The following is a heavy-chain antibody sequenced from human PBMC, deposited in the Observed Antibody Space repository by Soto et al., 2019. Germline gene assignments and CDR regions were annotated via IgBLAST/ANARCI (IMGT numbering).Heavy chain of an antibody. D-gene: IGHD3-9*01. CDR2: ISYDGSNK. J-gene: IGHJ6*02. Sequence: PGGSLRLSCAASGFTFSSYAMHWVRQAPGKGLEWVAVISYDGSNKYYADSVKGRFTISRDNSKNTLYLQMNSLRAEDTAVYYCAWERYSSDVWGQGTTVTVSS. V-gene: IGHV3-30-3*01. CDR1: GFTFSSYA. CDR3: AWERYSSDV.